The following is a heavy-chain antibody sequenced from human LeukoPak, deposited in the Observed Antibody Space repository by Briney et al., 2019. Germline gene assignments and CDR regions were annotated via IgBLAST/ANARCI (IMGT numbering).Heavy chain of an antibody. CDR3: ARPPPDSSGYPLPLCY. D-gene: IGHD3-22*01. Sequence: GGSLRLSCAASGFTFSSYSMNWVRQAPGKGLEWVSSISSSGSYIYYADSVKGRFTISRDNAKNSLYLQMNSLRAEDTAVYYCARPPPDSSGYPLPLCYWGQGTLVTVSS. V-gene: IGHV3-21*01. CDR2: ISSSGSYI. J-gene: IGHJ4*02. CDR1: GFTFSSYS.